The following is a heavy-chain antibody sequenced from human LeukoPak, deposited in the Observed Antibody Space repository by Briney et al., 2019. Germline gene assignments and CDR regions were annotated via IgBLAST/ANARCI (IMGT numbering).Heavy chain of an antibody. J-gene: IGHJ6*03. CDR3: ASGIVVVPAAIYYMDV. D-gene: IGHD2-2*02. V-gene: IGHV4-59*11. CDR2: IYYSGST. Sequence: SETLSLTCTVSGGSISSHYWSWIRQPPGKGLEWIGYIYYSGSTNYNPSLKSRVTISVDTSKNQFSLKLSPVTAADTAVYYCASGIVVVPAAIYYMDVWGKGTTVTVSS. CDR1: GGSISSHY.